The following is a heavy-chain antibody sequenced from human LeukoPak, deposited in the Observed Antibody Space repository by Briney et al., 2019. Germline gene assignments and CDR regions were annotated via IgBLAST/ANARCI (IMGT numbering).Heavy chain of an antibody. CDR1: GGSISSYY. CDR3: ARELPEAMVRGPFDY. CDR2: IYTSGST. Sequence: SETLPLTCTVSGGSISSYYWRWIRQPAGKGLEWIGRIYTSGSTNYNPSLKSRVTMSVDTSKNQFSLMLSSVTAADTAVYYCARELPEAMVRGPFDYWGQGTLVTVSS. J-gene: IGHJ4*02. V-gene: IGHV4-4*07. D-gene: IGHD3-10*01.